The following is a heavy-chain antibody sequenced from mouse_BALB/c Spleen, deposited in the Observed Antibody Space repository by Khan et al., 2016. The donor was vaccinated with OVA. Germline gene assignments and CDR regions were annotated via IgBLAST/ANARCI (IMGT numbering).Heavy chain of an antibody. CDR1: GYSFTTYY. J-gene: IGHJ3*01. D-gene: IGHD2-2*01. Sequence: VQLKQPGPELMKPGTSVKISCKASGYSFTTYYIHWVMQSHGKSLEWIGYIDPFSGDTTFNQKFKGKATLTVDKSSSTAYIHLSNLTSEDSAIYYGTKHGYVAWFTYWGQGTLVTVSA. CDR3: TKHGYVAWFTY. V-gene: IGHV1S135*01. CDR2: IDPFSGDT.